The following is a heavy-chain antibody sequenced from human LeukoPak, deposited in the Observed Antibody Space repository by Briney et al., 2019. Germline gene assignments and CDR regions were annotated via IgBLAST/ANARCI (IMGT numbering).Heavy chain of an antibody. D-gene: IGHD2-2*01. CDR2: TYSGGDT. Sequence: GTLSLTCAVSGGSISRSNWWSWVRQAPGRGLEWVSVTYSGGDTYYADSVKGRFTVSRDNSKNTLYLQMSSLRAEDTAVYYCGRDRINIPGRNENWFDPWGQGTLVTVSS. CDR1: GGSISRSNW. V-gene: IGHV3-66*01. CDR3: GRDRINIPGRNENWFDP. J-gene: IGHJ5*02.